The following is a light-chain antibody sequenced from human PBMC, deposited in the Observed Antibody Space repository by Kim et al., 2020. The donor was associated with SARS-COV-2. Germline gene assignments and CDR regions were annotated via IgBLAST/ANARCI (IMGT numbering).Light chain of an antibody. V-gene: IGKV1-39*01. Sequence: DIQMTQSPSSLSASVGDRVTITCRASQSISSYLNWYQQKPGKAPKLLIYAASSLQSWVPSRFSGSGSGTDFTLTISSLQPEYFTTYYCQQSYSTLWTFGQGTKVYIK. J-gene: IGKJ1*01. CDR1: QSISSY. CDR2: AAS. CDR3: QQSYSTLWT.